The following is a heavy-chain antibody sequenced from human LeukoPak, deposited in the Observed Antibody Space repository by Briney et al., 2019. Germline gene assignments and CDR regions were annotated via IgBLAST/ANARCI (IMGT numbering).Heavy chain of an antibody. Sequence: GGSLRLSCAASGFTFSSYGMHWVRQAPGKGLEWVAVISYDGSNKYYADSVKGRFTISRDNSKNTLYLQMNSLRAEDTAVYYCARDCTNGVCYGTDFDYWGQGTLVTVSS. D-gene: IGHD2-8*01. J-gene: IGHJ4*02. CDR3: ARDCTNGVCYGTDFDY. V-gene: IGHV3-30*12. CDR1: GFTFSSYG. CDR2: ISYDGSNK.